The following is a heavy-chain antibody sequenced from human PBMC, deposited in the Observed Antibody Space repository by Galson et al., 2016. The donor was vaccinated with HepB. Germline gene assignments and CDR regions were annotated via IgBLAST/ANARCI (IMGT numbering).Heavy chain of an antibody. Sequence: SVKVSCKASGGTFSNYAISWVRQAPGQGLEWVGGIIPIYGTSNYAQKFQGRVTITADESPSTSTAYMKLSSLISEDTAMNYCASVKARGVVGGTNPWAFDVWGQGTIVTVSS. V-gene: IGHV1-69*13. CDR2: IIPIYGTS. CDR3: ASVKARGVVGGTNPWAFDV. CDR1: GGTFSNYA. J-gene: IGHJ3*01. D-gene: IGHD1-26*01.